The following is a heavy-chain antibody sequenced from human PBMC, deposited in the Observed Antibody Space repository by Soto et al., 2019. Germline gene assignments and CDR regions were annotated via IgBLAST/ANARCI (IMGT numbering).Heavy chain of an antibody. D-gene: IGHD6-19*01. J-gene: IGHJ4*02. CDR2: IYYSGST. V-gene: IGHV4-31*03. Sequence: PSETLSLTCTVSGGSISSGGYYWSWIRQYPGKGLEWIGYIYYSGSTYYNPSLKSRVTISVDTSKNQFSLKLSSVTAADTAVYYCARGSSGWTGYYFDYWGQGTLVTVSS. CDR3: ARGSSGWTGYYFDY. CDR1: GGSISSGGYY.